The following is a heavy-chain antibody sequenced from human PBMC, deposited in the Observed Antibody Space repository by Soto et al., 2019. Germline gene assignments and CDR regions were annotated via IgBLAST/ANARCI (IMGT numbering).Heavy chain of an antibody. D-gene: IGHD3-22*01. CDR1: GYTFTSYA. CDR2: INAGNGNT. V-gene: IGHV1-3*01. J-gene: IGHJ4*02. Sequence: GASVKVSCKASGYTFTSYAMHWVRQAPGQRLEWMGWINAGNGNTKYSQKFQGRVTITRDTSASTAYMELSSLRSEDTAVYYCARDGYYDSSGYYGFDYWGQGTLVTVSS. CDR3: ARDGYYDSSGYYGFDY.